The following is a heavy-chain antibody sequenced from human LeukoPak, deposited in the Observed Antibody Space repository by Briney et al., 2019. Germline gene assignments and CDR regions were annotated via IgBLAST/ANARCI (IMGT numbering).Heavy chain of an antibody. J-gene: IGHJ4*02. D-gene: IGHD3-22*01. Sequence: SVKVSCKASGGTFSSYAISWVRQAPGQGLEWMGGIIPIFGTANYAQKFQGRVTITADESTSTAYMELSSLRSEDTAVFYCARRDYDSSGYSYFDYWGQGTLVTVSS. V-gene: IGHV1-69*13. CDR3: ARRDYDSSGYSYFDY. CDR1: GGTFSSYA. CDR2: IIPIFGTA.